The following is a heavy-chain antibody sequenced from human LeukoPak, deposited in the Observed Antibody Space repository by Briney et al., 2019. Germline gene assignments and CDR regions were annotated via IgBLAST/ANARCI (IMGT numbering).Heavy chain of an antibody. CDR3: VKDAPGATGKRQLVYFDY. J-gene: IGHJ4*02. CDR1: GFTFSSYA. CDR2: ISSNGGST. D-gene: IGHD6-6*01. V-gene: IGHV3-64D*09. Sequence: GGSLRLSCSASGFTFSSYAMHWVRQAPGKGLEYVSAISSNGGSTYCADSVKGRFTISRDNSKNTLYLQMSSLRAEDTAVYYCVKDAPGATGKRQLVYFDYWGQGTLVTVSS.